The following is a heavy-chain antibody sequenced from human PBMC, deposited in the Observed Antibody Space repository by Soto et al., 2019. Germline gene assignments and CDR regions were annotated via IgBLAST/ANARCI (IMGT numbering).Heavy chain of an antibody. D-gene: IGHD2-2*01. V-gene: IGHV1-18*01. Sequence: ASVKVSCKASGFTFTSYGISWVRQAPGQGLEWMGWISGYNGNTNYAQKVQGRVTMTTDTSTSTAYMELRSLRSDDTAVYYCARDHDHLGYCTNTSCYYYGMDVWGQGTTVTVSS. CDR1: GFTFTSYG. J-gene: IGHJ6*02. CDR2: ISGYNGNT. CDR3: ARDHDHLGYCTNTSCYYYGMDV.